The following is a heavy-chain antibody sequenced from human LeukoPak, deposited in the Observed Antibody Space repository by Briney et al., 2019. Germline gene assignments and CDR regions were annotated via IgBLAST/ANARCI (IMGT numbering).Heavy chain of an antibody. J-gene: IGHJ4*02. CDR1: GYTFTSYY. CDR2: INPSGGST. CDR3: ARSLDYYGSGSYYPLYYFDY. V-gene: IGHV1-46*01. D-gene: IGHD3-10*01. Sequence: ASVKDSCKASGYTFTSYYMHWVRQAPGQGLEWMGIINPSGGSTSYAQKFQGRVTMTRDTSTSTVYMELSSLRSEDTAVYYCARSLDYYGSGSYYPLYYFDYWGQGTLVTVSS.